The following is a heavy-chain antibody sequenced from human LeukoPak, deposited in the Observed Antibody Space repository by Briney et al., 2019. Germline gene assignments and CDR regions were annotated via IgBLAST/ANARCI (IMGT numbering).Heavy chain of an antibody. D-gene: IGHD3-22*01. V-gene: IGHV3-21*01. CDR2: ISSSSSYI. J-gene: IGHJ4*02. CDR1: GFTFSSYS. CDR3: AREQPDSSGYYSIDY. Sequence: GGSLRLSCAASGFTFSSYSMNWVRQAPGKGLEWVSSISSSSSYIYYADSVKGRFTISRDNAKNSLYLQMNSLRAEDTAVYYCAREQPDSSGYYSIDYWGQGTLVSVSS.